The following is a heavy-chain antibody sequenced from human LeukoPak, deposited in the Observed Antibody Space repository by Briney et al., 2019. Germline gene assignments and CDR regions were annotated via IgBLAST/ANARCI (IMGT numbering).Heavy chain of an antibody. D-gene: IGHD6-13*01. CDR1: GGSISSGGYY. CDR3: ARDHSSSSEVY. CDR2: IFHTGST. V-gene: IGHV4-39*07. J-gene: IGHJ4*02. Sequence: SQTLSLTCAVSGGSISSGGYYWAWIRQPPGKGLEWIGSIFHTGSTYHNPSLKSRVTISVDTSKNQFSLKLNSVTAADTAVYYCARDHSSSSEVYWGQGTLVTVSS.